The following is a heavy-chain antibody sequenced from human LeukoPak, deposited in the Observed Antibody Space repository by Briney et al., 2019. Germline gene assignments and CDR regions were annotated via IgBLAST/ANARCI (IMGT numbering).Heavy chain of an antibody. V-gene: IGHV3-23*01. CDR2: ISGGGGGA. D-gene: IGHD4-17*01. CDR1: GFTFSNYA. Sequence: GGSLRLSCAGSGFTFSNYALIWVRRPPGKGLEWVSAISGGGGGAHYADAVRGRFTVSRDNSKNTLFLQMNSLRAEDTAVYYCARDPNGDYVGAFDFRGQGTMATVSS. CDR3: ARDPNGDYVGAFDF. J-gene: IGHJ3*01.